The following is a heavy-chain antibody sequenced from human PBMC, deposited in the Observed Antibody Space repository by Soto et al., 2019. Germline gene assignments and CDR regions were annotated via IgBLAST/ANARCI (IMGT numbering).Heavy chain of an antibody. Sequence: GGSLRLSCAASGFTFSSYAMSWVRQAPGEGLEWVSAVSRSGDNTYHADSVKGRFTISRDNSKNTLYLQMNSLRVEDTAVYYCAKSGGDYYYGMDVWGQGTTVTVSS. V-gene: IGHV3-23*01. D-gene: IGHD3-10*01. CDR3: AKSGGDYYYGMDV. CDR1: GFTFSSYA. CDR2: VSRSGDNT. J-gene: IGHJ6*02.